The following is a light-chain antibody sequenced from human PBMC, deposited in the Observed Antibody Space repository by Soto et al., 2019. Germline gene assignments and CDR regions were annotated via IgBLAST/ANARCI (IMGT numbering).Light chain of an antibody. CDR1: KNDIGVYDF. CDR2: EVV. Sequence: QSVLTQPPSASGSPGQSVTISCTGTKNDIGVYDFVSWYQHHPGKAPRLIIYEVVQRPSGVPDRFSGSKSGNTASLTVSGLQADDEGYYYCSSYTSRSTLYVFGTGTKVTVL. CDR3: SSYTSRSTLYV. V-gene: IGLV2-8*01. J-gene: IGLJ1*01.